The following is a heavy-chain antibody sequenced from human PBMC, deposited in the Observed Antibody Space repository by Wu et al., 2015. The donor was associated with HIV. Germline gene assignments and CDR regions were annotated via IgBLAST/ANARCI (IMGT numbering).Heavy chain of an antibody. V-gene: IGHV1-2*02. CDR2: INPESGDT. Sequence: QVQLVQSRSEVKKSGASVSVSCKASGYSFTDYYLHWVRQAPGQGLQWMGWINPESGDTNYARAFRGRITMTRDTSINTAYMMLTGLRSNDTAVYFCARDWQFHVIFDDYYIDAWGKGTTVVVSS. CDR1: GYSFTDYY. J-gene: IGHJ6*03. CDR3: ARDWQFHVIFDDYYIDA. D-gene: IGHD3-9*01.